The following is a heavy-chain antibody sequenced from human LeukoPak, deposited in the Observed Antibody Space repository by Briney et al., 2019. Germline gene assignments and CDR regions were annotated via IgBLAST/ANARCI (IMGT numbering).Heavy chain of an antibody. Sequence: PGGSLRLSCAASGFTFSSYWMSWVRQAPGKGLEWVAVISYDGNNKYYADSVKGRFTISRDNSKNTLHLQMSSLRAEDTAVYYCAKVLERGFYYYGMDVWGQGTTVTVSS. D-gene: IGHD1-1*01. CDR1: GFTFSSYW. J-gene: IGHJ6*02. CDR3: AKVLERGFYYYGMDV. CDR2: ISYDGNNK. V-gene: IGHV3-30*18.